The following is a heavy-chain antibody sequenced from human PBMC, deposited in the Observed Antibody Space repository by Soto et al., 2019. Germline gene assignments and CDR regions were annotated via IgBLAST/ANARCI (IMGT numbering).Heavy chain of an antibody. J-gene: IGHJ4*02. CDR1: GYTFTSYY. Sequence: QVQLVQSGAEVKKPGASVKVSCKASGYTFTSYYMHWVRQAPGQGLEWMGRINPSGGSTRYAQKFQGRVTMTRDTSTSTVYMELSSLRSEDTAVYYCARGLIYDSSGYYFDYWGQGTLVTVSS. CDR3: ARGLIYDSSGYYFDY. V-gene: IGHV1-46*01. D-gene: IGHD3-22*01. CDR2: INPSGGST.